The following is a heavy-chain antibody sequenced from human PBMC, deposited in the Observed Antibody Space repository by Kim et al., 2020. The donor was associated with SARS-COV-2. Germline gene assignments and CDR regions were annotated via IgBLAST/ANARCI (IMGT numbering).Heavy chain of an antibody. CDR2: IKSKTDGGTT. Sequence: VGSLRLSCAASGFTFSNTWMSWFRQFPGKGLEWVGRIKSKTDGGTTDYAAPVKGRFTISRDDSINTLYLQMSSLKTEDTAVYYCTPLGGFQMVRLDYWGQETLVTVSS. D-gene: IGHD3-10*01. V-gene: IGHV3-15*01. J-gene: IGHJ4*02. CDR3: TPLGGFQMVRLDY. CDR1: GFTFSNTW.